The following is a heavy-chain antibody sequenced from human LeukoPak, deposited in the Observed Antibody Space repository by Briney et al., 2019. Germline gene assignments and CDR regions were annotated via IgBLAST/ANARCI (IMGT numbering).Heavy chain of an antibody. J-gene: IGHJ4*02. D-gene: IGHD6-19*01. CDR2: INTDGSST. Sequence: PGGSLRLSCAASGFTFSNYWMHWVRQAPGKGLVWVSRINTDGSSTDYADSVKGRFTISRDNAKNTLYLQMNSLRAEDTAVYYCARAREIAVAGLGVGPFDYWGQGTLVTVSS. V-gene: IGHV3-74*01. CDR3: ARAREIAVAGLGVGPFDY. CDR1: GFTFSNYW.